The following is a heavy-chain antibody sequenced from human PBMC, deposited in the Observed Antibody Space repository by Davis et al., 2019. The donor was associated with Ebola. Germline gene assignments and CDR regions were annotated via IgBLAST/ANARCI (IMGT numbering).Heavy chain of an antibody. Sequence: ASVKVSCKTSGYTFTNYGITWVRQAPGQGLEWMGWISPYNGKANYAQKFQGRVTMTTDTSTTTAYMELRSLRFDDTGVYYCARVLQQLDNNWFDPWGQGTQVTVSS. D-gene: IGHD2-2*03. V-gene: IGHV1-18*01. CDR3: ARVLQQLDNNWFDP. CDR2: ISPYNGKA. J-gene: IGHJ5*02. CDR1: GYTFTNYG.